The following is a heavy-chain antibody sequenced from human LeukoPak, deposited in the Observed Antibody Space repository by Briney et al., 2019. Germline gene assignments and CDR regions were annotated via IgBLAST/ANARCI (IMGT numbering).Heavy chain of an antibody. CDR3: AKSIAVAGLGGGRTFDY. D-gene: IGHD6-19*01. CDR1: GFTFSSYA. J-gene: IGHJ4*02. Sequence: GGSLRLSCAASGFTFSSYAMHWVRQAPGKGLEWVAVISYDGSNKYYADSVKGRFTIPRDNSKNTLYLQMNSLRAQDTAVYYCAKSIAVAGLGGGRTFDYWGQGTLVTVSS. V-gene: IGHV3-30*04. CDR2: ISYDGSNK.